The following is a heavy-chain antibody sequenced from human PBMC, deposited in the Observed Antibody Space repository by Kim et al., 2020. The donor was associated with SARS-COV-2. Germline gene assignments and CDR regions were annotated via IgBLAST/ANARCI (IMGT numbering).Heavy chain of an antibody. Sequence: SETLSLTCAVYGGSFSGYYWSWIRQPPGKGLEWIGEINHSGSTNYNPSLKSRVTISVDTSKNQFSLKLSSVTAADTAVYYCARDPPLLWFGGVRGPGAFDIWGQGTMVTVSS. CDR3: ARDPPLLWFGGVRGPGAFDI. CDR1: GGSFSGYY. CDR2: INHSGST. J-gene: IGHJ3*02. D-gene: IGHD3-10*01. V-gene: IGHV4-34*01.